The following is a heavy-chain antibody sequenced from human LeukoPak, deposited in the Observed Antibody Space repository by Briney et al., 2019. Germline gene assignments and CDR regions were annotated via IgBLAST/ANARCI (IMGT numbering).Heavy chain of an antibody. D-gene: IGHD6-13*01. CDR1: GYTFTSYG. CDR2: INPNSGGT. Sequence: GASVKVSCKASGYTFTSYGISWVRQAPGQGLEWMGWINPNSGGTNYAQKFQGRVTMTRDTSISTAYMELSRLRSDDTAVYYCARDRAAAAGSFYYYYYMDVWGKGTTVTVSS. J-gene: IGHJ6*03. V-gene: IGHV1-2*02. CDR3: ARDRAAAAGSFYYYYYMDV.